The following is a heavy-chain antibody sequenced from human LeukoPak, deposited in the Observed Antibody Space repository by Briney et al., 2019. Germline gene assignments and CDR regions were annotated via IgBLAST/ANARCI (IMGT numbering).Heavy chain of an antibody. V-gene: IGHV3-53*01. J-gene: IGHJ3*02. D-gene: IGHD3-10*01. CDR2: IYSGGST. CDR1: GLTVSRNY. Sequence: GGSLGLSCAASGLTVSRNYMNWVRQAPGKGLEWVSVIYSGGSTYYADSVKGRFTISRDNSKNTLYLQINSLRAEDTAVYYCARDGRGDGVPAENAFAIWGQGTMVTVSS. CDR3: ARDGRGDGVPAENAFAI.